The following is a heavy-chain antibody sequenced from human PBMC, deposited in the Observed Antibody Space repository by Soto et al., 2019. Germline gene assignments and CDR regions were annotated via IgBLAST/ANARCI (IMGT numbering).Heavy chain of an antibody. Sequence: QIPLKASGPTLVKPTQTLTLTCTFSGFSLSTSGVGVGWIRQPPGKALEWLALIYWDDAKRHSPSLKSRLTITRDTSKNQVVLTMTNMDHVDTATYYYAHSVSSCYSHGRFDPWGQGTLVTVSS. CDR3: AHSVSSCYSHGRFDP. V-gene: IGHV2-5*02. CDR1: GFSLSTSGVG. D-gene: IGHD3-3*01. J-gene: IGHJ5*02. CDR2: IYWDDAK.